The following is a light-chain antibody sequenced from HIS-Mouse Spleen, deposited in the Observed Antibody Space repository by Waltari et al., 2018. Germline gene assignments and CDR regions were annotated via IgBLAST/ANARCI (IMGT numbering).Light chain of an antibody. CDR3: QQYGSSPRT. V-gene: IGKV3-20*01. Sequence: IVLTQSPRTLSLSRGVRATLSCRASQSVSSSYLAWYQQKPGQAPRLLIYGASSRATGIPDRFSGSGSGTDFTLTISRLEPEDFAVYYCQQYGSSPRTFGQGTKVEIK. J-gene: IGKJ1*01. CDR1: QSVSSSY. CDR2: GAS.